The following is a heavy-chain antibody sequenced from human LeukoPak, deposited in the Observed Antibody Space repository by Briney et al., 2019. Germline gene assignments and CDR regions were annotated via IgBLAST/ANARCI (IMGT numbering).Heavy chain of an antibody. CDR2: ISRSGANT. D-gene: IGHD3-16*02. Sequence: GGSLRLSRAPSGFTFSTYAMSCVRHAPGKGLEWVSTISRSGANTYYADSVRCRFTISRENSNTPRYLQMNTLRAEDTAVYYCAQGRAGYTNPNYFEYWGQGTLVTVSS. CDR1: GFTFSTYA. J-gene: IGHJ4*02. CDR3: AQGRAGYTNPNYFEY. V-gene: IGHV3-23*01.